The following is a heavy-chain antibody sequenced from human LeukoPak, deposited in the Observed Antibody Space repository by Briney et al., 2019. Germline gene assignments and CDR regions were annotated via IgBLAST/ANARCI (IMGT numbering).Heavy chain of an antibody. CDR2: IYYSGST. CDR3: ARAVDDSSGYLFDY. Sequence: PSETLSLTCTVSGGSISSSSYYWGWIRQPPGKGLEWIGSIYYSGSTYYNPSLKSRVTISVDTSKNHFSLKLTSVTAADTAVYYCARAVDDSSGYLFDYWGQGTLVTVSS. J-gene: IGHJ4*02. D-gene: IGHD3-22*01. V-gene: IGHV4-39*07. CDR1: GGSISSSSYY.